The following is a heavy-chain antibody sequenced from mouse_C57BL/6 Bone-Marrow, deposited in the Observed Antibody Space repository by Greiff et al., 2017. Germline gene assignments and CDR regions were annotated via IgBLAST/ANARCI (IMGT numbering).Heavy chain of an antibody. CDR3: ARCDFYGSSYVGYAMDY. Sequence: SGAELVRPGASVKLSCKASGYTFTDYYINWVKQRPGQGLEWIARIYPGSGNTYYNEKFKGKATLTAEKSSSTAYMQLSSLTSEDSAVYFCARCDFYGSSYVGYAMDYWGQGTSVTVSS. J-gene: IGHJ4*01. D-gene: IGHD1-1*01. V-gene: IGHV1-76*01. CDR1: GYTFTDYY. CDR2: IYPGSGNT.